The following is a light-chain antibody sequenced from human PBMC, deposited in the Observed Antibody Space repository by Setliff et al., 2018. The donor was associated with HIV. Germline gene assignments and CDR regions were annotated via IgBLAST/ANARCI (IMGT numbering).Light chain of an antibody. CDR2: DVT. CDR1: SRDIGYNNF. Sequence: QSVLAQPASVSGSPGQSLTISCTGTSRDIGYNNFVSWYQQHPGKVPKLLIHDVTNRPSGVSNRFSGSKSANTASLTISGLQAEDEADYYCSSFTSSSTYIFGSGTKVTVL. V-gene: IGLV2-14*03. CDR3: SSFTSSSTYI. J-gene: IGLJ1*01.